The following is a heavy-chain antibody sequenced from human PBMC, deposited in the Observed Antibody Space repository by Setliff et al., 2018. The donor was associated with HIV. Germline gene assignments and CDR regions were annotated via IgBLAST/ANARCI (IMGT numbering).Heavy chain of an antibody. CDR3: ARVRLRVPPSIFDY. D-gene: IGHD2-21*01. CDR2: IYHSGIS. V-gene: IGHV4-34*01. J-gene: IGHJ4*02. CDR1: GVSFTGYY. Sequence: SETLSLTCAVYGVSFTGYYWSWIRQSPERGLEWIGDIYHSGISNYNPSLKSRVTLSIDTSKNQFSLKLRSVTAADTAVYYCARVRLRVPPSIFDYWGQGTRVTVSS.